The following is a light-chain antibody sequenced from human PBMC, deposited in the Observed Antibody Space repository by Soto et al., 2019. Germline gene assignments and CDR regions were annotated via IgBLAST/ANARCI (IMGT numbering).Light chain of an antibody. J-gene: IGKJ5*01. Sequence: EMVLPQYTGILSLSQGERATLSCRASQSVTKNNLNWYQQKPGQATRLLIYGASIRATGIPDRFSGSGSETDFTLTISRLEPEDFALYYCQQYGSAAPITFGQGTRLEIK. V-gene: IGKV3-20*01. CDR1: QSVTKNN. CDR2: GAS. CDR3: QQYGSAAPIT.